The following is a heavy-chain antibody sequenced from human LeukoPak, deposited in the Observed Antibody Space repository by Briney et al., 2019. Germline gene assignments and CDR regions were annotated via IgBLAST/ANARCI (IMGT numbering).Heavy chain of an antibody. Sequence: GESLKISCKGSGYSFTTYWIAWVRQMPGKGLGWIGIIYPGDSDTRYSPSFQGQVTISADKSISTAYLQWSSLKASDTAMYYCARAPYSSSSWYYYYYMDVWGKGTTVTVSS. CDR2: IYPGDSDT. J-gene: IGHJ6*03. D-gene: IGHD6-6*01. V-gene: IGHV5-51*01. CDR1: GYSFTTYW. CDR3: ARAPYSSSSWYYYYYMDV.